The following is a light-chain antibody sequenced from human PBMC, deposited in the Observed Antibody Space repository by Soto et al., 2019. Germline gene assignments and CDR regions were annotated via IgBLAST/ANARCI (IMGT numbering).Light chain of an antibody. CDR2: AAS. Sequence: DIQMTQSPSSLSASVGDRVTITCRASQDISDWLAWYQQKPEKAPKSLNYAASLLQTGVPSSFSGSGSGTDFTLTISRLQHEDSATYYCQQYNTYPLTFGGGTKVEIK. CDR1: QDISDW. V-gene: IGKV1D-16*01. CDR3: QQYNTYPLT. J-gene: IGKJ4*01.